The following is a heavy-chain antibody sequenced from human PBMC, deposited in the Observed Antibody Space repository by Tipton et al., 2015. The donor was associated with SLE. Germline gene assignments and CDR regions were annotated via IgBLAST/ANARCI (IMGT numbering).Heavy chain of an antibody. CDR3: ARVLGGLGLFDY. V-gene: IGHV3-53*05. Sequence: LSLTCTVSGGSISSNYMSWVRQAPGKGLEWVSVIYSGGSTYYADSVKGRFTISRDNSKNTLYLQMNSLRAEDTAVYYCARVLGGLGLFDYWGQGTLVTVSS. CDR2: IYSGGST. J-gene: IGHJ4*02. D-gene: IGHD2-15*01. CDR1: GGSISSNY.